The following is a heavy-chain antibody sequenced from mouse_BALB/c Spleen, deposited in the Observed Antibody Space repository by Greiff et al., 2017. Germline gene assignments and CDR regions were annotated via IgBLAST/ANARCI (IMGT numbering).Heavy chain of an antibody. V-gene: IGHV1-31*01. CDR1: GYSFTGYY. D-gene: IGHD2-1*01. Sequence: VQRVESGPELVKPGASVKISCKASGYSFTGYYMHWVKQSHVKSLEWIGRINPYNGATSYNQNFKDKASLTVDKSSSTAYMELHSLTSEDSAVYYCARDYYGKDYAMDYWGQGTSVTVSS. J-gene: IGHJ4*01. CDR2: INPYNGAT. CDR3: ARDYYGKDYAMDY.